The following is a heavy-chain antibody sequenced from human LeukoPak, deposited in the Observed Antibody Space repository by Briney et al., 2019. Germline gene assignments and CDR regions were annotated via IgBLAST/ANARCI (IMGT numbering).Heavy chain of an antibody. V-gene: IGHV3-21*01. J-gene: IGHJ4*02. CDR1: GFTFSSYS. D-gene: IGHD3-10*01. CDR2: ISSSSSYI. Sequence: PGGSLRLSCAASGFTFSSYSMNWVRQAPGKGLEWVSSISSSSSYIYYADSVEGRFTISRDNAKNSLYLQMNSLRAEDTAVYYCARDGYYYGSGSYLWGQGTLVTVSS. CDR3: ARDGYYYGSGSYL.